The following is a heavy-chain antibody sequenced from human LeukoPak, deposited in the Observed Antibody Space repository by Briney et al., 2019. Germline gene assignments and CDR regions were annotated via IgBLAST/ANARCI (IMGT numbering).Heavy chain of an antibody. CDR1: GFTFSSYS. Sequence: GGSLRLSCAASGFTFSSYSMNWVRQAPGKGLEWVSAISGSGGSTYYADSVKGRFTISRDNSKNTLYLQMNSLRAEDTAVYYCAKGARAQQLVQDYWGQGTLVTVSS. D-gene: IGHD6-13*01. CDR2: ISGSGGST. V-gene: IGHV3-23*01. CDR3: AKGARAQQLVQDY. J-gene: IGHJ4*02.